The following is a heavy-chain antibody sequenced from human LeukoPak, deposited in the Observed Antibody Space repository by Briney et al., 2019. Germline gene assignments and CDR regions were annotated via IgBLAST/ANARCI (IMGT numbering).Heavy chain of an antibody. J-gene: IGHJ4*02. CDR3: ARSRSLITMVRGLILGY. CDR2: IKQDGSEK. CDR1: GFTFSSYW. Sequence: GGSLRLFCAASGFTFSSYWMTWVRQAPGKGLEWVANIKQDGSEKYYVDSVKGRFTISRDNAKNSLFLQMNSLRAEDTAVYFCARSRSLITMVRGLILGYWGQGTLVTVSS. D-gene: IGHD3-10*01. V-gene: IGHV3-7*01.